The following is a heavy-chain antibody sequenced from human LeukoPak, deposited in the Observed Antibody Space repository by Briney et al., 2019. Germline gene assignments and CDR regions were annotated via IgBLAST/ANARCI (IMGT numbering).Heavy chain of an antibody. CDR1: GGSISSSNW. J-gene: IGHJ4*02. V-gene: IGHV4-4*02. CDR2: IYHSGST. Sequence: PSETLSLTCAVSGGSISSSNWWSWVRQPPGKGLEWIGSIYHSGSTYYNPSLKSRVTISVDTSKNQFSLKLSSVTAADTAVYYCARVSGLRYFDWLLVYWGQGTLVTVSS. CDR3: ARVSGLRYFDWLLVY. D-gene: IGHD3-9*01.